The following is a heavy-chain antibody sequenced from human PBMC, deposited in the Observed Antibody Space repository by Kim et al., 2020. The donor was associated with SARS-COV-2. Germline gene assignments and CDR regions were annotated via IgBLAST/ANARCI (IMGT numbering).Heavy chain of an antibody. CDR3: TRHLEAAS. V-gene: IGHV3-73*01. CDR1: GFTFSGSA. Sequence: GGSLRLSCAASGFTFSGSAMHWVRQASGKGLEWVARIRSKANSYATAYAASVKGRFTISRDDSKNTAYLQMNSLKTEDTAVYYCTRHLEAASWGQGTLVTVSS. J-gene: IGHJ4*02. D-gene: IGHD5-18*01. CDR2: IRSKANSYAT.